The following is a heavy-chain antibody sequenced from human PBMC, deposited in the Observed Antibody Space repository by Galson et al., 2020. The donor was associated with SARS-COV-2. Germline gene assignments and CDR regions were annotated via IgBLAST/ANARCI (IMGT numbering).Heavy chain of an antibody. CDR2: IKSKTDGGTT. Sequence: GGPLRLSCAASGFTFSNAWMSWVRQAPGKGLEWVGRIKSKTDGGTTDYAAPVKGRFTISRDDSKNTLYLQMNSLKTEDTAVYYCTTHRLYDYVWGSYRFDDYWGQGTLVTVSS. CDR1: GFTFSNAW. J-gene: IGHJ4*02. V-gene: IGHV3-15*01. D-gene: IGHD3-16*02. CDR3: TTHRLYDYVWGSYRFDDY.